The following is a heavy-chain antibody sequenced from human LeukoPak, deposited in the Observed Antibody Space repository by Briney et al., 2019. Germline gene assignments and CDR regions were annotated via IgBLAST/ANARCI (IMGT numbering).Heavy chain of an antibody. J-gene: IGHJ4*02. D-gene: IGHD5-24*01. CDR3: TRGQMNY. V-gene: IGHV3-53*01. Sequence: GGSLRLSCTAPQYTARRNYTLWVRQAPGKGLELVSLIFSNGDTHYAESVKGRFTISRDISKNTVSLQMNSLRVEDSAMYYCTRGQMNYWGQGTLVTVSS. CDR1: QYTARRNY. CDR2: IFSNGDT.